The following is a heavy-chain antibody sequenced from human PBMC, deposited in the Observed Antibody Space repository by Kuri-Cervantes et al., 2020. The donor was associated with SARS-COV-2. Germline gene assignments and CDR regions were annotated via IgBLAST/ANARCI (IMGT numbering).Heavy chain of an antibody. CDR1: GYTFPGHW. V-gene: IGHV5-10-1*01. CDR2: IDPTDSYT. CDR3: ARRETYYYGSGSYYESYYGLDV. D-gene: IGHD3-10*01. J-gene: IGHJ6*02. Sequence: GGSLRLSCKGSGYTFPGHWIDWVRQMPGKGLEWIGRIDPTDSYTNYSLSFQGHVTISADKSINTAYLQWSSLKASDTAMYYCARRETYYYGSGSYYESYYGLDVWGQGTTVTVSS.